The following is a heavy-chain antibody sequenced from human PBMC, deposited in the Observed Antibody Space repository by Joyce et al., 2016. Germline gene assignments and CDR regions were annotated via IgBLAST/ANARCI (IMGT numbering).Heavy chain of an antibody. CDR2: VSADTGRT. D-gene: IGHD2-15*01. Sequence: QVQLVQSGAEVTKPGASLKVSCKASGYPFTNNDIHWVRQAPGQSLEWMGWVSADTGRTKYSQNFQGRLTFTRDTSATTAYMELSSLRIDDTAIYYCARGRTLLDWGQGTLVTVCS. V-gene: IGHV1-3*01. CDR1: GYPFTNND. J-gene: IGHJ4*02. CDR3: ARGRTLLD.